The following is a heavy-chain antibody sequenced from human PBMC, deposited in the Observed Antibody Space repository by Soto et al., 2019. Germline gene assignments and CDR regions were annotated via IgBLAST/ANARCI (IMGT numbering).Heavy chain of an antibody. V-gene: IGHV1-46*01. CDR2: INPSGGST. CDR3: ARASSTPYYFDY. Sequence: GASVKVSCKASGYTFTSYYMHWVRQAPGQGLEWMGIINPSGGSTSYAQKFQGRVTMTRDASTSTVYMELSSLRSEDTAVYYCARASSTPYYFDYWGQGTLVTVSS. D-gene: IGHD2-2*01. CDR1: GYTFTSYY. J-gene: IGHJ4*02.